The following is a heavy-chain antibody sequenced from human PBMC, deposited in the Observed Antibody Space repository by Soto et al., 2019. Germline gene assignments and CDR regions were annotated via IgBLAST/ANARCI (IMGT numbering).Heavy chain of an antibody. V-gene: IGHV3-21*01. Sequence: EVQLVESGGGLVKPGGSLRLSCAASGFTFSSYSMNWVRQAPGKGLEWVSSISSSSSDIYYADSVKGRFTISRDNAKNSLYLQMNSLRAEDTAVYYCARGDYYGRDWFDPWGQGTLVTVSS. CDR3: ARGDYYGRDWFDP. CDR1: GFTFSSYS. CDR2: ISSSSSDI. D-gene: IGHD3-10*01. J-gene: IGHJ5*02.